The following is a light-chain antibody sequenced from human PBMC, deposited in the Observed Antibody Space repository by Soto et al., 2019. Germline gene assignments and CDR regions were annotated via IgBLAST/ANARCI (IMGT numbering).Light chain of an antibody. CDR1: SSDVGTYNY. J-gene: IGLJ2*01. CDR3: SSHTGSTVL. V-gene: IGLV2-14*01. Sequence: QSVLTQPASVSGSPGQSITISCTGTSSDVGTYNYVSWYQQHPGKAPKLMIYDVSNRPSGVSNRFSGSKSGNTASLTISGLQAEDEADYYCSSHTGSTVLVGGGTKLTVL. CDR2: DVS.